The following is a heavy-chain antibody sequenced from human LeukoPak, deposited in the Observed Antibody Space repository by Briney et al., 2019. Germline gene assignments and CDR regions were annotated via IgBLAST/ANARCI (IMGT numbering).Heavy chain of an antibody. CDR3: ARGPNSSSWYGGWFDP. D-gene: IGHD6-13*01. CDR1: GGSFSGYY. V-gene: IGHV4-59*10. J-gene: IGHJ5*02. Sequence: SETLSLTCAVYGGSFSGYYWSWIRQPAGKGLESIGRIYTSGSTNYNPSLKSRVTMSVDTSKNQFSLKLSSVAAADTAVYYCARGPNSSSWYGGWFDPWGQGTLVTVSS. CDR2: IYTSGST.